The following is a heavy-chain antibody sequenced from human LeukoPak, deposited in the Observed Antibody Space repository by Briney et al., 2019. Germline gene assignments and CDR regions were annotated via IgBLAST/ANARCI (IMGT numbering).Heavy chain of an antibody. J-gene: IGHJ4*02. CDR3: ARDGWLGIPLDY. D-gene: IGHD5-18*01. CDR1: GFTFSSYS. Sequence: GGSLRLSCAAPGFTFSSYSMNWVRQAPGKGLEWVSSISSSSSCIYYADSVKGRFTISRDNAKNSLYLQMNSLRAEDTAVYYCARDGWLGIPLDYWGQGTLVTVSS. V-gene: IGHV3-21*01. CDR2: ISSSSSCI.